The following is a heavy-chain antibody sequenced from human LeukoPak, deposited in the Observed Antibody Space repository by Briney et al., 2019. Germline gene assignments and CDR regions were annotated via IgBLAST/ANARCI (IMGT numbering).Heavy chain of an antibody. Sequence: GGSLRLSCAASGVTFSDYYMSWIRQAPGKGLEWVSYISSSSSYTNYADSVKGRFTISRDNAKNSLYLQMNSLRAEDTAVYYCARVSQGFDDNWFDPWGQGTLVTVSS. V-gene: IGHV3-11*06. CDR1: GVTFSDYY. D-gene: IGHD3-10*01. CDR3: ARVSQGFDDNWFDP. J-gene: IGHJ5*02. CDR2: ISSSSSYT.